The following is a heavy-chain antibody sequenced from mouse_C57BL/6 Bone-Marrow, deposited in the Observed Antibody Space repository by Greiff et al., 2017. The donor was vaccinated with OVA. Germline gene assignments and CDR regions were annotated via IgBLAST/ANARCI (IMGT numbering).Heavy chain of an antibody. Sequence: VQLKQSGPELVKPGASVKISCKASGYSFTDYNMNWVKQSNGKSLEWIGVINRNYGTTSYNQKFKGKATLTVDQSSSTASMQLNSLTSEDSAVYYCAFYYGSSYRYFDVWGTGTTVTVSS. CDR3: AFYYGSSYRYFDV. D-gene: IGHD1-1*01. CDR2: INRNYGTT. J-gene: IGHJ1*03. CDR1: GYSFTDYN. V-gene: IGHV1-39*01.